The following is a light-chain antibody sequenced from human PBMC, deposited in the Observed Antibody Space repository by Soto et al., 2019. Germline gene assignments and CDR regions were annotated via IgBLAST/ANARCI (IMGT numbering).Light chain of an antibody. CDR1: STNIGGNY. V-gene: IGLV1-51*01. Sequence: QSVLTQPPSVSAAPGQRVTISCSGSSTNIGGNYLSWYQHLPGTAPHQLVYYDDSRPSELPGRLSGSTTCTSATLLITARQTGDEADYYCGTWDDSLISYVFGTGTKVTVL. CDR3: GTWDDSLISYV. J-gene: IGLJ1*01. CDR2: YDD.